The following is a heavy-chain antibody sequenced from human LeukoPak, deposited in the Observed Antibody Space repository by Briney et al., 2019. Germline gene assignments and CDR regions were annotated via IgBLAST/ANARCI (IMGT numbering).Heavy chain of an antibody. V-gene: IGHV1-2*02. J-gene: IGHJ3*02. CDR2: INPNSGGT. D-gene: IGHD6-13*01. CDR1: GYTFTGYY. Sequence: ASVKVSCKASGYTFTGYYMHWVRQAPGQGLEWMGWINPNSGGTNYAQKFQGRVTMTRDTSISTAYMELSRLRSDDTAVYYCARTGYSSSWPISAFDIWGQGTMVTVSS. CDR3: ARTGYSSSWPISAFDI.